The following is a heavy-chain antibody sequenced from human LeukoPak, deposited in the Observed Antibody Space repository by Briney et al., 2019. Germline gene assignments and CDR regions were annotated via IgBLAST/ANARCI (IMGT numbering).Heavy chain of an antibody. V-gene: IGHV4-59*01. CDR3: ARFMAAAGYDAFDI. CDR1: GGSISSYY. Sequence: SSETLSLTCTVSGGSISSYYWSWIRQPPGKGLEWIGYIYYSGSTNYNPSLKSRVTISVDTSKNQFSLKLTSVTAVDTAVYYCARFMAAAGYDAFDIWGQGTMVTVSS. D-gene: IGHD6-13*01. J-gene: IGHJ3*02. CDR2: IYYSGST.